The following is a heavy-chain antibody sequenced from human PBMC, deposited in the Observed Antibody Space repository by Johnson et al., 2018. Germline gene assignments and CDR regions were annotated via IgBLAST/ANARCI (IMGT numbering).Heavy chain of an antibody. Sequence: QVQLVESGGGLVQPGRSLRLSCAASGFTFSSYGMHWVRQAPGKGLEWVAVISYDGSNKYYADSVKGRFTVSRDNSKKTFSLQMTSLRTEDTAVYYCAKPGWGFCSGITCYYFDYWGQGTLGTVSS. CDR2: ISYDGSNK. V-gene: IGHV3-30*18. D-gene: IGHD1-7*01. J-gene: IGHJ4*02. CDR3: AKPGWGFCSGITCYYFDY. CDR1: GFTFSSYG.